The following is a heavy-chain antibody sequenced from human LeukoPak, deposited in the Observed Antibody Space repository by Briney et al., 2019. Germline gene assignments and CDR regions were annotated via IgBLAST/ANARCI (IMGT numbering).Heavy chain of an antibody. Sequence: PGGSLRLSCAASGFTFSNYWMSWVRQTPGKGLEWVANIKHDGTDKYYLDSVKGRFTISRDNSKNTLYLQMNSLRAEDTAVYYCAKFGSLRYFDWLQWGTFDYWGQGTLVTVSS. V-gene: IGHV3-7*01. D-gene: IGHD3-9*01. CDR3: AKFGSLRYFDWLQWGTFDY. CDR1: GFTFSNYW. CDR2: IKHDGTDK. J-gene: IGHJ4*02.